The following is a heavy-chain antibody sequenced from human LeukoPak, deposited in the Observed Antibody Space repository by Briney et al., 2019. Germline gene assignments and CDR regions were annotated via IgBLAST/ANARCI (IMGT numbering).Heavy chain of an antibody. J-gene: IGHJ4*02. Sequence: SETLSLTCAVYGGSFSGYYWSWIRQPPGKGLEWIGEINHSGSTNYNPSLKSRVTISVDTSKNQFSLKLSSVTAADTAVYYCARKLTIVLMVYAIDPYFDYWGQGTLVTVSS. CDR2: INHSGST. CDR3: ARKLTIVLMVYAIDPYFDY. D-gene: IGHD2-8*01. CDR1: GGSFSGYY. V-gene: IGHV4-34*01.